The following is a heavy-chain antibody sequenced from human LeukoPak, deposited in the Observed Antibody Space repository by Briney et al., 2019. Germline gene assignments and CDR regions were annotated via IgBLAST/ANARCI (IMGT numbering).Heavy chain of an antibody. J-gene: IGHJ4*02. Sequence: SVKVSCKASGYTFTSYDINWVRQATGQGLEWMGWMNPNSGNTGYAQKFQGRVTMTRNTSISTAYMELSSLRSEDTAVYYCARSLGEYGSGSYYRDWGRGTLVTVSS. CDR1: GYTFTSYD. CDR3: ARSLGEYGSGSYYRD. CDR2: MNPNSGNT. D-gene: IGHD3-10*01. V-gene: IGHV1-8*01.